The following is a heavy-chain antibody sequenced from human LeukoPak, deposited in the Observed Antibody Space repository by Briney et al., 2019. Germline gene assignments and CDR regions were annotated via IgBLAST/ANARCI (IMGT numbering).Heavy chain of an antibody. Sequence: ASVKVSCKASGYTFTSYAIGCVRQAPGQGLECMGWISPYNGNTKYPQTFQGRVIMTTDTATTTVYMELRSLTSDDTAMYYCAGQGGYAWSWFDPWGQGTLVTVSS. V-gene: IGHV1-18*01. CDR3: AGQGGYAWSWFDP. CDR1: GYTFTSYA. CDR2: ISPYNGNT. J-gene: IGHJ5*02. D-gene: IGHD3-3*01.